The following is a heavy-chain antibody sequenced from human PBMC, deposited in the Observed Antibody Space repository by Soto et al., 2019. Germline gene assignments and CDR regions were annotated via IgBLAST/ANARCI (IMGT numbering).Heavy chain of an antibody. J-gene: IGHJ4*02. CDR2: INAGNGNT. V-gene: IGHV1-3*01. CDR3: ARDRSSGWPDLDY. CDR1: GYTFTSYA. Sequence: ASVKVSCKASGYTFTSYAMHWVRQAPGQRLEWMGWINAGNGNTKYSQKFQGRVTITRDTSASTAYMELSSLRSEDTAVYYCARDRSSGWPDLDYWGQGTLVTVSS. D-gene: IGHD6-19*01.